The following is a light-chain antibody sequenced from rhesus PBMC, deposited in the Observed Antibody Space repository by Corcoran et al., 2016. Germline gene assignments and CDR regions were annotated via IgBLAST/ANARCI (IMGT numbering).Light chain of an antibody. V-gene: IGKV1-28*03. CDR3: LQHNSYPLT. Sequence: DIQMTQSPSSLSASVGDTVTITCRASQGISSYLNWFQQKPGKAPKLLIYAAFSLESGVPSRFSGSGSWTDFTLTISSLQPEDFAVYYCLQHNSYPLTFGGGTKVELK. CDR2: AAF. J-gene: IGKJ4*01. CDR1: QGISSY.